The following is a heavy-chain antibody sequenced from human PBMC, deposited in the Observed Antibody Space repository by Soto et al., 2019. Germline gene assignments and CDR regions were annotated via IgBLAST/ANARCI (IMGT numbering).Heavy chain of an antibody. D-gene: IGHD6-13*01. CDR3: ARVGSSWYSFDY. Sequence: PGGSLRLSCAASGFTFGYYSMNWVRQAPGKGLEWLAYITSSGSNIYYADSVQGRFTISRDNAKNSLYLQMNSLRAEDTAVYYCARVGSSWYSFDYWGQGTLVTVSS. CDR2: ITSSGSNI. J-gene: IGHJ4*02. V-gene: IGHV3-48*04. CDR1: GFTFGYYS.